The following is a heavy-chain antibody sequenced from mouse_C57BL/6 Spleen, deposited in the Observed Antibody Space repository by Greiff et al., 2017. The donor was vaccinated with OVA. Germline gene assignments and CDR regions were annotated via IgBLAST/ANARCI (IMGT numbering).Heavy chain of an antibody. D-gene: IGHD1-1*01. Sequence: QVQLKESGAELVRPGASVTLSCKASGYTFTDYEMHWVKQTPVHGLEWIGAIDPETGGTAYNQKFKGKAILTADKSSSTAYMELRSLTSEDSAVYYCTRRDYYGSSPYYFDYWGQGTTLTVSS. J-gene: IGHJ2*01. CDR1: GYTFTDYE. CDR3: TRRDYYGSSPYYFDY. V-gene: IGHV1-15*01. CDR2: IDPETGGT.